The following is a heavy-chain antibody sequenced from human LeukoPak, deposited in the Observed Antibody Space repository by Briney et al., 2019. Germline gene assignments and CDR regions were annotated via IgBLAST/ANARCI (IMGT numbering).Heavy chain of an antibody. CDR1: GFTFSSYD. J-gene: IGHJ4*02. V-gene: IGHV3-13*04. D-gene: IGHD1-26*01. Sequence: GGSLRLSCAASGFTFSSYDMHWVRHATGKGLEWVSAIGTAGDTYYSGSVKGRFTISRENAKNSLYLQMNSLRAGDTAVYYCARTSGSYYEFDYWGQGTLVTVSS. CDR2: IGTAGDT. CDR3: ARTSGSYYEFDY.